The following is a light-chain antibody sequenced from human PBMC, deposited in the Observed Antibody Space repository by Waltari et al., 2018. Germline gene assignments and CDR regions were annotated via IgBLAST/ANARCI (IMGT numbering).Light chain of an antibody. CDR3: QQFGGSPKYT. Sequence: EIVLTQSPGTLSLSPGERATLSCRASQIISNNYLAWYQAKPGRAPRLLIYGISHRATGIPDRFSGGGSGRDFTLTISRLEPEDFAVYYCQQFGGSPKYTFGQGTKLEIK. V-gene: IGKV3-20*01. J-gene: IGKJ2*01. CDR2: GIS. CDR1: QIISNNY.